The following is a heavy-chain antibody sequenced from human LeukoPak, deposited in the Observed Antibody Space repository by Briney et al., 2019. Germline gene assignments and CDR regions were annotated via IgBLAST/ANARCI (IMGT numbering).Heavy chain of an antibody. J-gene: IGHJ3*02. CDR3: ARDQHYYDSSGYLVDAFDI. CDR2: IFYSGST. V-gene: IGHV4-59*13. D-gene: IGHD3-22*01. Sequence: SETLSPTGPVLGGPTSSYSGSGFGQPPGKGWGWFGLIFYSGSTNYNPSLKSRVTISVDTSKNQFSLKLSSVTAADTAVYYCARDQHYYDSSGYLVDAFDIWGQGTMVTVSS. CDR1: GGPTSSYS.